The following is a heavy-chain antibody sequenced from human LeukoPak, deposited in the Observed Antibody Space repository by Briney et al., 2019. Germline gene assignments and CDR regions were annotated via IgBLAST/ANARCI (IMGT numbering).Heavy chain of an antibody. J-gene: IGHJ4*02. D-gene: IGHD2-8*02. CDR2: IYYSGST. CDR3: ASLRWGMLQHYFDY. Sequence: SETLSLTCTVSGGSISSSSYYWGWIRQPPGKGLEWIGSIYYSGSTYYNPSLKSRVTISVDTSKNQFSLKLSSVTAADTAVYYCASLRWGMLQHYFDYWGQGTLVTVSS. CDR1: GGSISSSSYY. V-gene: IGHV4-39*01.